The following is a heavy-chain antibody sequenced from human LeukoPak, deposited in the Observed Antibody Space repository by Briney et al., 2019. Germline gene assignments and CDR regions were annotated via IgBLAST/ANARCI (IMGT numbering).Heavy chain of an antibody. CDR3: GLSGNYYYYYMDV. J-gene: IGHJ6*03. Sequence: SVKVSCKASGGTFRTFAISWVRQAPGQGLEWMGGIIPIFGIPDSAQKFQGRLTITADESTTTAYTELSSLRSDDTAIYYCGLSGNYYYYYMDVWGKGTTVTISS. CDR1: GGTFRTFA. V-gene: IGHV1-69*13. D-gene: IGHD6-25*01. CDR2: IIPIFGIP.